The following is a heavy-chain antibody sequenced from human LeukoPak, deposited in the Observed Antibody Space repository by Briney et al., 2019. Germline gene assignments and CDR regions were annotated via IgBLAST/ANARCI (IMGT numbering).Heavy chain of an antibody. CDR1: GFTFSSYA. CDR3: AKDAGNIVVVPAGFDP. V-gene: IGHV3-23*01. J-gene: IGHJ5*02. Sequence: QLGGSLRLSCAASGFTFSSYAMSWVRQAPGKGLEWVSAISGSGGSTYYADSVKGRFTISRDNSKNTLYLQMNSLRAEDTAVYYCAKDAGNIVVVPAGFDPWGQGTLVTVSS. CDR2: ISGSGGST. D-gene: IGHD2-2*01.